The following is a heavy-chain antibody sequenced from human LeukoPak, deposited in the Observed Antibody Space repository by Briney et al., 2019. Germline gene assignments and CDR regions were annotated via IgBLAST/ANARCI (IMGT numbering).Heavy chain of an antibody. CDR3: ARVEGNGLND. V-gene: IGHV4-59*01. D-gene: IGHD1-1*01. Sequence: SETLSLTCTVSGASISSYYWSWIRQPPGKGLEWIGYIYYSGSTNYNPSLKSRVTISVDTSKNQFSLKLSSVTAADTAAYYCARVEGNGLNDRGQGTLVTVSS. CDR1: GASISSYY. CDR2: IYYSGST. J-gene: IGHJ4*02.